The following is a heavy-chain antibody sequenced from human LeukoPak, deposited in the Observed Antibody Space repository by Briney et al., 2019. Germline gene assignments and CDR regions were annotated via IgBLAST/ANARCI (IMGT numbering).Heavy chain of an antibody. CDR2: IYSGGST. Sequence: GGSLRLSCAASGISVSSNYMSWVRQAPGKGLEWVSVIYSGGSTDYADSVKGRVTISRDNSKNRLFLQMKSLRAEDTAVYYCARVAAAGGYYFDYWGQGTLVTVSS. D-gene: IGHD6-13*01. CDR3: ARVAAAGGYYFDY. J-gene: IGHJ4*02. V-gene: IGHV3-66*01. CDR1: GISVSSNY.